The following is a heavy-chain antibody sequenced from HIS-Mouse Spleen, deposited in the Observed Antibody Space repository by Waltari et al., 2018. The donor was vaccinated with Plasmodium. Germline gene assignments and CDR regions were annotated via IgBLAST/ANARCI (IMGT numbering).Heavy chain of an antibody. CDR2: ISYDGSNK. V-gene: IGHV3-30-3*01. CDR1: GFTFNSYA. Sequence: QVQLVESGGGVVQPGRSLRLSCAASGFTFNSYAMHWVRQAPGKGLEWVAVISYDGSNKYDADSVKGRFTISRDNSKNTLYLQMNSLRAEDTAVYYCARDRRLAFDYWGQGTLVTVSS. CDR3: ARDRRLAFDY. D-gene: IGHD2-15*01. J-gene: IGHJ4*02.